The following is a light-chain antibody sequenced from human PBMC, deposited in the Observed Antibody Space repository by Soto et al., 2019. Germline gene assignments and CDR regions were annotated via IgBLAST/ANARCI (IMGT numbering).Light chain of an antibody. CDR1: QSVSSSY. Sequence: EIVLTQSPGTLSLSPGERATLSCRASQSVSSSYLAWYQRKPGQAPRLLISGASSRATGIPDRFSGSGSGTEFTLSISSLQSEDSAVYYCQQYNNWPPITFGQGTRLEIK. V-gene: IGKV3-20*01. CDR2: GAS. J-gene: IGKJ5*01. CDR3: QQYNNWPPIT.